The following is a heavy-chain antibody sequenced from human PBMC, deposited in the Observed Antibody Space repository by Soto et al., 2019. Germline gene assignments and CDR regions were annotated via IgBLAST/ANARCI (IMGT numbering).Heavy chain of an antibody. CDR3: ARPPGYISDWYYFDL. CDR1: GYTFIDYF. Sequence: GASVKVSCKASGYTFIDYFMHWVRQAPGQGFEWMGRISPRSGGTNYAQKFQGRVTMTWDTSLNTAYMELSSLISEDTAVYYCARPPGYISDWYYFDLWGQGTLVTVSS. CDR2: ISPRSGGT. D-gene: IGHD3-9*01. J-gene: IGHJ4*02. V-gene: IGHV1-2*02.